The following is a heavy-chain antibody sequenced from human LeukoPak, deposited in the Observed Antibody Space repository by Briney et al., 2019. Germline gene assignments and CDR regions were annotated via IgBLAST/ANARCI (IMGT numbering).Heavy chain of an antibody. CDR3: AKDRNPMITFGGAYYYYGVDV. Sequence: GGSLRLSCAAPGFTFSSYAMNWVRQAPGKGLEWVSAIGGGGGDTYYADSVKGRFTISRDNSKNTVYLQMNSLRAEDTAVYYCAKDRNPMITFGGAYYYYGVDVWGQGTTVTVSS. CDR1: GFTFSSYA. CDR2: IGGGGGDT. J-gene: IGHJ6*02. D-gene: IGHD3-16*01. V-gene: IGHV3-23*01.